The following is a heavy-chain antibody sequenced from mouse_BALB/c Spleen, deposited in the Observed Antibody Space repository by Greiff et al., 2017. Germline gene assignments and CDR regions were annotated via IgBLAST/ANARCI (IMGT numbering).Heavy chain of an antibody. CDR2: ISSGSSTI. D-gene: IGHD6-1*01. CDR3: AKGRIDY. Sequence: EVQVVESGGGLVQPGGSRKLSCAASGFTFSSFGMHWVRQAPEKGLEWVAYISSGSSTIYYADTVKGRFTISRDNPKNTLFLQMTSLRSEDTAMYYCAKGRIDYWGQGTTLTVSS. V-gene: IGHV5-17*02. CDR1: GFTFSSFG. J-gene: IGHJ2*01.